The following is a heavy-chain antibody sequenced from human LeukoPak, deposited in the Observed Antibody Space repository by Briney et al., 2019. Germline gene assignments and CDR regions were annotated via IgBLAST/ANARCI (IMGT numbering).Heavy chain of an antibody. CDR3: ARDSTVAGRPLDY. CDR1: GGSISSYY. V-gene: IGHV4-59*01. Sequence: PSETLSLTRTVSGGSISSYYWSWIRQPPGKGLEWIGYIYYSGSTNYNPSLKSRVTISVDTSKNQFSLKLSSVTAADTAVYYCARDSTVAGRPLDYWGQGTLVTVSS. CDR2: IYYSGST. D-gene: IGHD6-19*01. J-gene: IGHJ4*02.